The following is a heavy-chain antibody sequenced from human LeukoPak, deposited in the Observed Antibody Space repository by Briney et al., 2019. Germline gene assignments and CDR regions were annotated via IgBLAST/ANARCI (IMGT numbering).Heavy chain of an antibody. CDR2: IYYSGST. D-gene: IGHD2-2*01. Sequence: SETLSLTCTVSGGSISSYYWSWIRQPPGKGLEWIGYIYYSGSTNYNPSLKSRVTISVDTSKNQFSLKLSSVTAADTAVYYCAKHQRDIVVVPAGVGYYMDVWGKGTTVTVSS. CDR3: AKHQRDIVVVPAGVGYYMDV. CDR1: GGSISSYY. V-gene: IGHV4-59*01. J-gene: IGHJ6*03.